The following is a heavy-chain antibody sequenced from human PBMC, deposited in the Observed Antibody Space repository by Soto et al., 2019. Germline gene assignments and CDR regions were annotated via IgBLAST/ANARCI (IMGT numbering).Heavy chain of an antibody. CDR2: IYYSGST. Sequence: SLALTCTVSGGTISSYYGSLIWQPPGKGLEWIGYIYYSGSTNYNPSLKSRVTISVDTSKNQFSLKLSSVTAADTAVYYCPRENSSSRKRGCFAPWGQGTLVPVSS. D-gene: IGHD6-13*01. J-gene: IGHJ5*02. CDR3: PRENSSSRKRGCFAP. CDR1: GGTISSYY. V-gene: IGHV4-59*12.